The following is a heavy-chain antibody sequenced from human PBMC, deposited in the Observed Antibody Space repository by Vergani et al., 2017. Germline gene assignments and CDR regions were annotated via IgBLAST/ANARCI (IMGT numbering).Heavy chain of an antibody. D-gene: IGHD3-10*01. J-gene: IGHJ5*02. Sequence: VQLVESGGGLVKPGGSLRLSCAASGFTFSSYGMHWVRQAPGKGLEWVAVISYDGSNKYYADSVKGRFTISRDNSKNTLYLQMNSLRAEDTAVYYCAKSGRITMGRGWDWFEPWGQGTLVTVSS. CDR1: GFTFSSYG. CDR3: AKSGRITMGRGWDWFEP. CDR2: ISYDGSNK. V-gene: IGHV3-30*18.